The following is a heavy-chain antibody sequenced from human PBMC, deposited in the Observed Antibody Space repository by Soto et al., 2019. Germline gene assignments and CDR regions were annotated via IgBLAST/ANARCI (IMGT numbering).Heavy chain of an antibody. V-gene: IGHV4-31*03. J-gene: IGHJ5*02. D-gene: IGHD2-8*01. CDR1: GGSISSGGYY. CDR3: ARASPGVLMVYAPWWLDP. Sequence: SETLSLTCTVSGGSISSGGYYWSWIRQHPGKGLEWIGYIYYSGSTYYNPSLKSRVTISVDTSKNQFSLKLSSVTAADTAVYYCARASPGVLMVYAPWWLDPRGQGTLVTVSS. CDR2: IYYSGST.